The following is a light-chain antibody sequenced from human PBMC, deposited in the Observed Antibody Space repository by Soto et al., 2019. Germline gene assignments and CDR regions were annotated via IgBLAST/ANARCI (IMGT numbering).Light chain of an antibody. CDR3: QQYGISPYT. Sequence: IGLTQSPGTLYLAPGERATLSCGTSQSVGCDYLARYQQTPCQAPRLLIYRAFRRATGIPDRFSGSRSGTDFTLTISRLEPEDVAVYYCQQYGISPYTFGQGTKLEI. CDR2: RAF. V-gene: IGKV3-20*01. CDR1: QSVGCDY. J-gene: IGKJ2*01.